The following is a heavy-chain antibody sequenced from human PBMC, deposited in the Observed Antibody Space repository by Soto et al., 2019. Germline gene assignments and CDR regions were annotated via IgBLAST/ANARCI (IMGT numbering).Heavy chain of an antibody. V-gene: IGHV3-21*01. J-gene: IGHJ4*02. CDR1: GFTFSSYS. D-gene: IGHD1-1*01. Sequence: GGSLRLSCAASGFTFSSYSMNWVRQAPGKGLEWVSSISSSSSYIYYADSVKGRFTISRDNAKNSLYLQMNSLRAEDTAVYYCARDRGGNNWNDEYYFDSWGQGTLVTVSS. CDR2: ISSSSSYI. CDR3: ARDRGGNNWNDEYYFDS.